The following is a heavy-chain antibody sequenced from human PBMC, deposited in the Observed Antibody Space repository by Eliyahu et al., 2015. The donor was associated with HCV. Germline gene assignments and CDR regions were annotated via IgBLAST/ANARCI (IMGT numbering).Heavy chain of an antibody. CDR2: IMWNSGNT. V-gene: IGHV3-9*02. D-gene: IGHD1-14*01. CDR3: IKDITPGGAAV. Sequence: EVQLVESGGGLVQPGRSLRLSCALXGFTSHDHGMHWVRQAPGKGLEWVSGIMWNSGNTGYADSVKGRFTISRDNGKNSLYLQMNSLRADDTALYYCIKDITPGGAAVWGQGTTVTVSS. J-gene: IGHJ6*02. CDR1: GFTSHDHG.